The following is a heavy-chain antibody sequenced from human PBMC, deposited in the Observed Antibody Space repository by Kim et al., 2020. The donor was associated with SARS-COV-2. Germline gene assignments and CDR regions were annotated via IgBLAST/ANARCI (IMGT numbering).Heavy chain of an antibody. CDR3: AWDLDY. J-gene: IGHJ4*02. Sequence: PIAGTANYRQKFQGRVTTTAEESTSTAYMELSSLRSEDTAVYYCAWDLDYWGQGTLVTVSS. CDR2: PIAGTA. V-gene: IGHV1-69*01.